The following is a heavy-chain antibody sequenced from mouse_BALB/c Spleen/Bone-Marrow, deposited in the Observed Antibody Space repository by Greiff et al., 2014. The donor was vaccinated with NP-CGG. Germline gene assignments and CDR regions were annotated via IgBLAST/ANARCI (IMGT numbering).Heavy chain of an antibody. CDR1: GFSLTSYG. J-gene: IGHJ3*01. CDR3: ARESFAY. CDR2: IWSGGST. Sequence: VQLQQSGPGLVQPSQILSITCTVSGFSLTSYGVHWVRQSPGKGLEWLGVIWSGGSTDYNAAFISRLSISKDNSKSQVFFKMNSLQANDTAIYYCARESFAYWGQGTLVTVSA. D-gene: IGHD1-3*01. V-gene: IGHV2-2*02.